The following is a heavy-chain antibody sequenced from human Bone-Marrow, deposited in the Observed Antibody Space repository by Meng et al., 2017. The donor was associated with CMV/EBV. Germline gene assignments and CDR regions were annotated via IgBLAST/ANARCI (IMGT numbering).Heavy chain of an antibody. V-gene: IGHV4-34*01. D-gene: IGHD6-13*01. CDR3: ARGRVCISSWYYLGPGAFDY. J-gene: IGHJ4*02. CDR1: GGSFSGYY. CDR2: INHSGST. Sequence: ESLKISCAVYGGSFSGYYWSWIRQPPGKGLEWIGEINHSGSTNYNPSLKSRVTISVDTSKNQFSLKLSSVTAADTAVYYCARGRVCISSWYYLGPGAFDYWGQGTLVTVSS.